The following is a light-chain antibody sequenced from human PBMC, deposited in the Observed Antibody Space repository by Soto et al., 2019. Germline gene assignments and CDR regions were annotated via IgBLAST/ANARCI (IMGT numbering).Light chain of an antibody. CDR1: QSISDW. CDR2: DAS. Sequence: DIHMTQSPSTLPASVLDIVTITFRASQSISDWLAWYQQKPGKAPKILIYDASSLESGVPSGFSGSGSGTDFTFTISSLQPEDIATYYCQQYSHLITFGQGTRLEIK. CDR3: QQYSHLIT. V-gene: IGKV1-5*01. J-gene: IGKJ5*01.